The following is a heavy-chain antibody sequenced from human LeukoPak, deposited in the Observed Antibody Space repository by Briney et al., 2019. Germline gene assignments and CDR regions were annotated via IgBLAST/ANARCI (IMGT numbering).Heavy chain of an antibody. CDR1: GGSISSGGYY. Sequence: SETLSLTCTVSGGSISSGGYYWSWIRQHPGKGLEWIGYIYYSGSTYYNPSLKSRVTISVDKSKNQFSLKLSSVTAADTAVYYCARDRGGVKAMVRGIYCYGMDVWGQGTTVTVSS. V-gene: IGHV4-31*03. CDR3: ARDRGGVKAMVRGIYCYGMDV. D-gene: IGHD3-10*01. J-gene: IGHJ6*02. CDR2: IYYSGST.